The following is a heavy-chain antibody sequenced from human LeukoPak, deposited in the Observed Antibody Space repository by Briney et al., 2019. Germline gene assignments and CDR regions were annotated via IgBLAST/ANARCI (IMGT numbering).Heavy chain of an antibody. D-gene: IGHD3-22*01. CDR1: GYTLTELS. CDR3: AREVYYDSRGFDY. J-gene: IGHJ4*02. V-gene: IGHV1-24*01. CDR2: FDPEDGET. Sequence: ASVKVSCKVSGYTLTELSMHGVRQAPGKGLEWMGGFDPEDGETIYAQKFQGRATMTEDTSTDTAYMELNSLRAEDTAVYYCAREVYYDSRGFDYWGQGPLVTVSS.